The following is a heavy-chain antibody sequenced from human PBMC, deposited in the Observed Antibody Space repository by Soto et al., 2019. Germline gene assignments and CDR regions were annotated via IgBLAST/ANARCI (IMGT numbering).Heavy chain of an antibody. D-gene: IGHD3-3*01. J-gene: IGHJ4*02. CDR1: GFTFSSYW. V-gene: IGHV3-74*01. CDR3: ARGTPAYYDFWSGYYVY. CDR2: INSDGSST. Sequence: EVQLVESGGGLVQPGGSLRLSCAASGFTFSSYWMHWVRQAPGKGLVWVSRINSDGSSTSYADSVKGRFTISRDNAKNTLYLQMNSLRAEDTAVYYCARGTPAYYDFWSGYYVYWGQGTLVTVSS.